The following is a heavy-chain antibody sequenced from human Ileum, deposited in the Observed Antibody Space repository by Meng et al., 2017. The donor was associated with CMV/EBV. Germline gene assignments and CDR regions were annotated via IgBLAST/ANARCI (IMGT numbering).Heavy chain of an antibody. CDR1: GYTFTSYG. Sequence: QVQRVQSGAEVKKPGASVKVSCKASGYTFTSYGISWVRQAPGQGLEWMGWISVYSGNPTYAQDFTGRFVFSLDTSVSTAYLQINSLRAEDTAVYYCTRGAGEHTAKFDYWGQGTLVTVSS. V-gene: IGHV7-4-1*02. CDR3: TRGAGEHTAKFDY. D-gene: IGHD5-18*01. CDR2: ISVYSGNP. J-gene: IGHJ4*02.